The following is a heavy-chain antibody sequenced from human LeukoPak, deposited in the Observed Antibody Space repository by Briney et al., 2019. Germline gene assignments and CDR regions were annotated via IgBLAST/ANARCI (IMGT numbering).Heavy chain of an antibody. Sequence: GASVKVSCKASGYTFTGYYMHWVRQAPGQGLEWMGWINPNSGGTNYAQKFQGRVTMTRDTSISTAYMELSRLRSDDTAVYYCARAVGGSSSWYSNWFDPWGQGTLVTVSS. J-gene: IGHJ5*02. CDR2: INPNSGGT. D-gene: IGHD6-13*01. CDR3: ARAVGGSSSWYSNWFDP. V-gene: IGHV1-2*02. CDR1: GYTFTGYY.